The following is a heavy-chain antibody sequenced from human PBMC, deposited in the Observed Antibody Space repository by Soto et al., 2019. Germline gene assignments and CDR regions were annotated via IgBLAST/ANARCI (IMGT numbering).Heavy chain of an antibody. CDR2: IYSGGST. V-gene: IGHV3-53*02. CDR1: GFTVSSNY. Sequence: EVQLVETGGGLIQPGGSLRLSCAASGFTVSSNYMSWVRQAPGKGLEWGSVIYSGGSTYYADSVKGRFTISRDNSKNTLYLQMNSLRAEDTAVYYCASSFYDYVWGSYYYYGMDVWGQGTTVTVSS. D-gene: IGHD3-16*01. CDR3: ASSFYDYVWGSYYYYGMDV. J-gene: IGHJ6*02.